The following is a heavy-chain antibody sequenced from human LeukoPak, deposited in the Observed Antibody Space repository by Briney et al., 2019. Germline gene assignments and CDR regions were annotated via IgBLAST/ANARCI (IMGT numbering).Heavy chain of an antibody. CDR1: GVSISNYY. J-gene: IGHJ3*02. V-gene: IGHV4-59*08. D-gene: IGHD2-2*01. CDR3: ARHESSTRAFDI. Sequence: SETLSLTCTVSGVSISNYYWNWIRQPPGKGLEWIGYFSYAGSTNYNPSLKRRVTISIDTSKNQFSLKLSSVTAADTAVYYCARHESSTRAFDIWGQGTMVTVSS. CDR2: FSYAGST.